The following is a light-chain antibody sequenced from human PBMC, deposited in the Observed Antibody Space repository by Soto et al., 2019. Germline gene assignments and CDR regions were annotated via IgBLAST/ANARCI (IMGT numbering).Light chain of an antibody. J-gene: IGLJ2*01. CDR3: SSYAGNNNFVV. CDR2: GGS. V-gene: IGLV2-8*01. CDR1: SSDVGYYDL. Sequence: QSVLTQPASVSGSPGQSITISCTGTSSDVGYYDLVSWYQQHPGKAPKLMIYGGSQRPSGVPDRFSGSKSDNTASLTVSGLQAEDEADYYCSSYAGNNNFVVFGGGTKVTVL.